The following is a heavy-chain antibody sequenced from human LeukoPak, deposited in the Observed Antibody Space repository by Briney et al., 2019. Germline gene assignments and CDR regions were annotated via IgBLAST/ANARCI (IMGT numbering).Heavy chain of an antibody. J-gene: IGHJ6*03. CDR3: ARSWEGGLQYYYYYMDV. V-gene: IGHV4-34*01. CDR1: GGSFSGYY. Sequence: SETLSLTCAVYGGSFSGYYWSWIRQPPGKGLEWIGEINHSGSTNYNPSLKSRVTISVDTSKNQFSPKLSSVTAADTAVYYCARSWEGGLQYYYYYMDVWGKGTTVTVSS. D-gene: IGHD4-11*01. CDR2: INHSGST.